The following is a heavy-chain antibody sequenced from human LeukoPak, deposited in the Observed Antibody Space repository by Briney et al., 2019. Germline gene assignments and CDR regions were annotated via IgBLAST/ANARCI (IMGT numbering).Heavy chain of an antibody. CDR2: INHSGST. Sequence: SETLSLTCAVYGGSFSGYHWSWIRQPPGKGLEWIGEINHSGSTNYNPSLKSRVTISVDTSKNQFSLKLSSVTAADTAVYYCARFSSSLGYFDYWGQGTLVTVSS. D-gene: IGHD6-13*01. CDR1: GGSFSGYH. J-gene: IGHJ4*02. V-gene: IGHV4-34*01. CDR3: ARFSSSLGYFDY.